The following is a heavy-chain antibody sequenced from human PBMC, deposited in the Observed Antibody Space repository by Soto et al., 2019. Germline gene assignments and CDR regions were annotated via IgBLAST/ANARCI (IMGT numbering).Heavy chain of an antibody. CDR2: ISSTGST. J-gene: IGHJ1*01. D-gene: IGHD1-20*01. Sequence: LSLTCTVSGGSVSSGSYYWSWIRQPPGKGLEWVGYISSTGSTNYNHSLKSRLTISVDPSKNQFSLTLSSVTAADTAVYYCARTGLTGLATHYFQHWGQGALVTVSS. V-gene: IGHV4-61*01. CDR1: GGSVSSGSYY. CDR3: ARTGLTGLATHYFQH.